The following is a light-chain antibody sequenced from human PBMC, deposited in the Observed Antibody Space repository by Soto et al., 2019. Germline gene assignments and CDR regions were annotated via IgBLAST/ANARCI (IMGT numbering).Light chain of an antibody. Sequence: TQSPSSLSASVGDRVTITCQASQNINNYLAWYQQKPGQAPRLLIYDASSRATGIADRFSGGGSGTDFTLTISGLEPEDFAVYYCQQYTTSSITFGQGTRLEIK. CDR1: QNINNY. V-gene: IGKV3-20*01. J-gene: IGKJ5*01. CDR3: QQYTTSSIT. CDR2: DAS.